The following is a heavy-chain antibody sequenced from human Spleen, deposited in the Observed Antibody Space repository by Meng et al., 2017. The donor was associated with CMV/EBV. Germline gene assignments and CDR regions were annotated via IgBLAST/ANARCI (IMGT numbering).Heavy chain of an antibody. J-gene: IGHJ4*02. D-gene: IGHD3-10*01. Sequence: ASVKVSCKASGYTFTSYYMHWVRQAPGQGLEWMGLINPSGGSTSYAQKFQGRVTMTRDTSTSTVYMELSSLRSEDTAVYYCASAGGITREIHYWGQGTLVTVSS. CDR2: INPSGGST. CDR3: ASAGGITREIHY. V-gene: IGHV1-46*01. CDR1: GYTFTSYY.